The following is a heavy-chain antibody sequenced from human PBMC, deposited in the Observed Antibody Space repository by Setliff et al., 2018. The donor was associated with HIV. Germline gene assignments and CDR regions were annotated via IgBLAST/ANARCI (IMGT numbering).Heavy chain of an antibody. J-gene: IGHJ5*02. CDR1: GYTFTSYY. CDR2: IHPSGGST. Sequence: ASVKVSCKASGYTFTSYYIHWVRQAPGQGLEWMGVIHPSGGSTSYAQSFQDRVTMTRDTSTSTVYMELSSLRSEDTAAYYCARVRYCSGGSCYGGEYWFDPWGQGTLVT. D-gene: IGHD2-15*01. CDR3: ARVRYCSGGSCYGGEYWFDP. V-gene: IGHV1-46*01.